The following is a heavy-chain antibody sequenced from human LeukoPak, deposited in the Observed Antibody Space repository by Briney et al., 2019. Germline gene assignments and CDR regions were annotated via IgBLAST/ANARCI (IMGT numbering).Heavy chain of an antibody. V-gene: IGHV2-5*01. CDR3: AHSAELEPLYPTIFDY. CDR2: IYWNDDK. D-gene: IGHD5-12*01. CDR1: GGSISSYYW. Sequence: TLSLTCTVSGGSISSYYWSWIRQPPGKALEWLALIYWNDDKRYSPSLKSRLTITKDTSKNQVVLTMTNMDPVDTATYYCAHSAELEPLYPTIFDYWGQGTLVTVSS. J-gene: IGHJ4*02.